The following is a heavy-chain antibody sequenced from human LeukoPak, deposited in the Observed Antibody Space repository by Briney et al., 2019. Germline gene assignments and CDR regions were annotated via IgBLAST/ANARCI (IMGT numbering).Heavy chain of an antibody. D-gene: IGHD5-18*01. J-gene: IGHJ4*02. CDR1: GFTFSSYP. CDR2: ISGSGGTP. V-gene: IGHV3-23*01. Sequence: GGSLRLSCAVSGFTFSSYPMSWVRQAPGRGLEWVSAISGSGGTPYYADSVKGRFTISRDNSKTTLYLQMNNLRAEDTAVYYCAKDRDTHPSYFEYWGQGTLVTVSS. CDR3: AKDRDTHPSYFEY.